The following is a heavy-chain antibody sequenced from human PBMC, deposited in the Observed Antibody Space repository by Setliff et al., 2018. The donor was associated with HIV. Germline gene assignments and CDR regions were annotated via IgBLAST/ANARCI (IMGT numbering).Heavy chain of an antibody. CDR2: LYSSGST. V-gene: IGHV4-4*07. D-gene: IGHD3-16*01. Sequence: TSETLSLTCSVSGGSMSTYYWSWIRQPAGKGLEWIGRLYSSGSTIYNPSLRSRVTMSVDTSKSQLSLTLTSVTAADTAVYYCARVFPPIRGAPFGTQPGAFDIWGQGTMVTVSS. CDR1: GGSMSTYY. J-gene: IGHJ3*02. CDR3: ARVFPPIRGAPFGTQPGAFDI.